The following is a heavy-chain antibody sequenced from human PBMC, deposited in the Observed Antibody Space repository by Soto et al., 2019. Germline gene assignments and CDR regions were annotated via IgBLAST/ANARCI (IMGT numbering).Heavy chain of an antibody. D-gene: IGHD3-9*01. CDR2: IYYSGST. Sequence: AETLSLTCTVSGGSISSSSYYWGWIRQPPGKGLEWIGSIYYSGSTYYNPSLKSRVTISVDTSKNQFSLKLSSVTAADTAVYYCATSGDYDILTGYYNVPTRTFDYWGQGTLVTVSS. J-gene: IGHJ4*02. CDR1: GGSISSSSYY. CDR3: ATSGDYDILTGYYNVPTRTFDY. V-gene: IGHV4-39*01.